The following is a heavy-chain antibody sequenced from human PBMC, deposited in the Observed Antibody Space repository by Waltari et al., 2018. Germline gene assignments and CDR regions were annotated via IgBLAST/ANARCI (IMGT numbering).Heavy chain of an antibody. D-gene: IGHD3-22*01. CDR2: IYYSGST. CDR1: GGSISSYY. V-gene: IGHV4-59*01. J-gene: IGHJ6*03. CDR3: ARERGSSGNWYMDV. Sequence: QVQLQESGPGLVKPSETLSLTCTVSGGSISSYYWSWIRQPPGKGLEWIGYIYYSGSTNYNPALKSRVTISVDTSKNQFSLKLSSVTAADTAVYYCARERGSSGNWYMDVWGKGTTVTVSS.